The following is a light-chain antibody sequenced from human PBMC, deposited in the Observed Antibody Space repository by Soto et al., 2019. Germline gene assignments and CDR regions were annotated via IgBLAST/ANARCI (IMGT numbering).Light chain of an antibody. CDR3: QHYRTSMYI. V-gene: IGKV3-20*01. CDR1: QSVRSSH. Sequence: EIVLTQSPGTLSLSPGERATLSCRASQSVRSSHLAWYQQKPGQAPRLLIYGASTRATGIPDRFSVSGSGTEFTLTISSLEPKDVAVYYCQHYRTSMYIFGPEPKLEIK. CDR2: GAS. J-gene: IGKJ2*01.